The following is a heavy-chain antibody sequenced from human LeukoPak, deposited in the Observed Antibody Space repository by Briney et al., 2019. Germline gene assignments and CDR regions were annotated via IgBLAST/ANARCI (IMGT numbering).Heavy chain of an antibody. CDR1: GYTFTGYY. CDR3: ARDLWGYSYGPDSDY. J-gene: IGHJ4*02. CDR2: INPNSGGT. D-gene: IGHD5-18*01. Sequence: ASVKVSCKASGYTFTGYYVHWVRQAPGQGLEWMGRINPNSGGTNYAQKFQGRVTMTRDTSISTAYMELSRLRSDDTAVYYCARDLWGYSYGPDSDYWGQGTLVTVSS. V-gene: IGHV1-2*06.